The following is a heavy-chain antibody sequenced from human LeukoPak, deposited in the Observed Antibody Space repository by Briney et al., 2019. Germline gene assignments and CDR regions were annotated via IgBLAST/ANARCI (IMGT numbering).Heavy chain of an antibody. CDR2: IYYSGST. Sequence: SETLSLTCTVSGGSISSYYWSWLRQPPGKGLEWIGYIYYSGSTNYNPSLKSRVTISVDTSKNQFSLKLSSVTAADTAVYYCARRNPGGETDYWGQGTLVTVSS. CDR1: GGSISSYY. CDR3: ARRNPGGETDY. D-gene: IGHD3-16*01. V-gene: IGHV4-59*08. J-gene: IGHJ4*02.